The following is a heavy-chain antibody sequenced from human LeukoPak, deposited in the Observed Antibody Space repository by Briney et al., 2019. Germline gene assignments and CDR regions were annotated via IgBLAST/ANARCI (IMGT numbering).Heavy chain of an antibody. CDR2: ILHSGKN. CDR1: GGSISSSNW. Sequence: PSETLSLTCAVSGGSISSSNWWSWVRQPPGKGLEWIGEILHSGKNNYNPSLKSRVTISVDKSKNQFSLKLTSVTAADTAVYYCAGAGIAVAGVDYWGQGTLVTVSS. CDR3: AGAGIAVAGVDY. V-gene: IGHV4-4*02. J-gene: IGHJ4*02. D-gene: IGHD6-19*01.